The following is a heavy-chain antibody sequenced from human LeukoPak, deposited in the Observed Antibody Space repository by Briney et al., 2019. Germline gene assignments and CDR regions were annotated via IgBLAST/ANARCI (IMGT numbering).Heavy chain of an antibody. J-gene: IGHJ4*02. Sequence: GASVKVSCKASGYTFTGYYMHWVRQAPGQGLEWMGWINPNSGGTNYAQKFQGRVTMTRDTSISTAYMELSRLRSDDTAAYYCARSENGDYAPSFDYWGQGTLVTVPS. CDR1: GYTFTGYY. CDR3: ARSENGDYAPSFDY. D-gene: IGHD4-17*01. CDR2: INPNSGGT. V-gene: IGHV1-2*02.